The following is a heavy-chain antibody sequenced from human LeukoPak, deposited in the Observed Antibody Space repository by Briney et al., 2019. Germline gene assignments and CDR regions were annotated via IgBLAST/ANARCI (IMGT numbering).Heavy chain of an antibody. Sequence: GGSLRLSCAASGFTFSGSAMHWVRQASGKGLEWVGRIRSKANSYAKAYAASVKGRFTISRDDSKNTAYLQMNSLKAEDTAVYYCTRRLADSSGSLDYWGQGTLVTVSS. CDR1: GFTFSGSA. D-gene: IGHD3-22*01. V-gene: IGHV3-73*01. CDR3: TRRLADSSGSLDY. J-gene: IGHJ4*02. CDR2: IRSKANSYAK.